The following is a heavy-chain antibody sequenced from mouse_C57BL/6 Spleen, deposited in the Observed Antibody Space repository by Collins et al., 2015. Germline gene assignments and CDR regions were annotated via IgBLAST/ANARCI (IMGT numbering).Heavy chain of an antibody. CDR1: GYTFTNYW. CDR2: IDPNSGGT. V-gene: IGHV1-62-3*01. J-gene: IGHJ2*01. Sequence: QVQLQQPGAELVKPGASVKLSCKASGYTFTNYWIHWVKQRPGRGLEWIGGIDPNSGGTKYNEKFKNKATLTVDKPSSTAYMQLSSLTSEDSAVYYCVRWVFNFDYWGQGTTLTVSS. CDR3: VRWVFNFDY.